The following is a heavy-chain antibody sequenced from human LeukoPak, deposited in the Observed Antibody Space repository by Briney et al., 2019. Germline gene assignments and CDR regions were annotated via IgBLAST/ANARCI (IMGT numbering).Heavy chain of an antibody. CDR3: ATERTTIFGVVIIGWFDP. Sequence: SVKVSCKASGGTFSSYAISWVRQAPGQGLEWMGRIIPILGIANYAQKFQGRVTITADKSTSTAYMELSSLRSEDTAVYYCATERTTIFGVVIIGWFDPWGQGTLVTVSS. CDR1: GGTFSSYA. D-gene: IGHD3-3*01. J-gene: IGHJ5*02. CDR2: IIPILGIA. V-gene: IGHV1-69*04.